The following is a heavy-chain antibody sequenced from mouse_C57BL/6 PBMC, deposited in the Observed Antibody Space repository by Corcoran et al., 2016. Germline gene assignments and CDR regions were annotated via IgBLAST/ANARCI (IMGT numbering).Heavy chain of an antibody. V-gene: IGHV1-80*01. Sequence: VQLQQSGAELVKPGASVKLSCKASGYAFSSYWMNWVKQRPGKGLEWIGQIYPGDGDTNYNGKFKGKATLTAEQSAITAYMQLSSLTSEDSAVYFCARSEDYDEFAYWCQGTLVTVSA. CDR2: IYPGDGDT. J-gene: IGHJ3*01. D-gene: IGHD2-4*01. CDR1: GYAFSSYW. CDR3: ARSEDYDEFAY.